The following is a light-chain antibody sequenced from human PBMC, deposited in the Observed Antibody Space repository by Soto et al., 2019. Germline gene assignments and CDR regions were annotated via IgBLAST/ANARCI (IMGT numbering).Light chain of an antibody. Sequence: DTQMTHSPFSLSASVGDTITITFQASQSISSYLNWYQQKPGKAPKLLIYAASSLQSGVPSRFSGSGSGTDFTLTISSLQPEDFATYYCQQSYSTPPTFGQGTRLEI. J-gene: IGKJ5*01. CDR1: QSISSY. CDR2: AAS. V-gene: IGKV1-39*01. CDR3: QQSYSTPPT.